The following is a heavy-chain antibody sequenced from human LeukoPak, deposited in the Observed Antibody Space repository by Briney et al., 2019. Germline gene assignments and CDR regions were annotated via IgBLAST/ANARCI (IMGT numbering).Heavy chain of an antibody. J-gene: IGHJ4*02. V-gene: IGHV4-34*01. CDR3: ARVVSGDSSKDFDY. D-gene: IGHD4-17*01. Sequence: SETLSLTCAVYGESFSDYYWSWIRQPPGRGLEWVGEVNNGGTTNYNPSLKSRVIISADTSKNQFSLTLNSVTAADTAVYYCARVVSGDSSKDFDYGGQGTLVTVSS. CDR2: VNNGGTT. CDR1: GESFSDYY.